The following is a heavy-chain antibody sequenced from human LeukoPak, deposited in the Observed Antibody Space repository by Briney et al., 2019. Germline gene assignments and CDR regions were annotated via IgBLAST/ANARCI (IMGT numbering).Heavy chain of an antibody. J-gene: IGHJ4*02. Sequence: GGSLRLSCAASGFTFSSYGIHWVRQAPGKGLEWVSAISDSGGDSIYTDSVKDRFTISRDNSKNTLYLQMNSLRAEDTALYYCAKGGSYAPLDYWGQGTMVTVSS. CDR3: AKGGSYAPLDY. CDR2: ISDSGGDS. CDR1: GFTFSSYG. D-gene: IGHD1-26*01. V-gene: IGHV3-23*01.